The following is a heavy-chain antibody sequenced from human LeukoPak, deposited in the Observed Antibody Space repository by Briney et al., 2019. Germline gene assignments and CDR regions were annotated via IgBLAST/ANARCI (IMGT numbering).Heavy chain of an antibody. Sequence: GGSLRLSCVVSGFTFSWSTMTWVRQVPGKGPEWVAKMKEDGSETQYVDSAKGRFTISRDNAKNSLYLQMNSLRAEDTAVYYCAKGAYDYVEIGYFDHWGQGTLVTVSS. V-gene: IGHV3-7*03. D-gene: IGHD5-12*01. J-gene: IGHJ4*02. CDR2: MKEDGSET. CDR3: AKGAYDYVEIGYFDH. CDR1: GFTFSWST.